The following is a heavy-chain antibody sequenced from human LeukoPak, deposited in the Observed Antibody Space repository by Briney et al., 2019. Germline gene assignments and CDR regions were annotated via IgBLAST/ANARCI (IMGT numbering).Heavy chain of an antibody. CDR1: GFSVSNNY. CDR2: VYSGGGT. CDR3: ARGVGQDAFDI. Sequence: GGSLRLSCVASGFSVSNNYMSWVRQAPGKGLEWVSVVYSGGGTYYADSVKGRFTISRDISKNTLYLQMNSLRVEDTAVYYFARGVGQDAFDIWGQGTMVTVSS. V-gene: IGHV3-53*01. D-gene: IGHD1-26*01. J-gene: IGHJ3*02.